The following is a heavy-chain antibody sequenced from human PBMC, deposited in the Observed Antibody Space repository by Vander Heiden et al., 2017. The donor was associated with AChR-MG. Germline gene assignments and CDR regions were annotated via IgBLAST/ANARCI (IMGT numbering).Heavy chain of an antibody. V-gene: IGHV5-10-1*03. CDR1: EYNFTNYW. CDR3: ARHVLLAPAQL. J-gene: IGHJ4*02. Sequence: EVQLVQSGAVVNKPGESLTLSCKATEYNFTNYWITWVRQMPGKGLEWMGRIDPSDSYTNYSPSFEGHVTVSVDKSISTVYLHWSSLKASDTAIYYCARHVLLAPAQLWGQGTLVTVSS. D-gene: IGHD3-3*01. CDR2: IDPSDSYT.